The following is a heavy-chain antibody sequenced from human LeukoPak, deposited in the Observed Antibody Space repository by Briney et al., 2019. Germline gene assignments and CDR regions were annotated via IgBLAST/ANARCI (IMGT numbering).Heavy chain of an antibody. V-gene: IGHV1-18*01. CDR3: ARDVGGYYYDSSGYGFDY. D-gene: IGHD3-22*01. Sequence: EASVKVSCKASGYTFTSYGITWVRQAPGQGLEWMGWISTYNGNTNYAQNLQGRVTMTTDTSTSTAYMELRSLRSDDTAMYYCARDVGGYYYDSSGYGFDYWGQGTLVTVSS. CDR2: ISTYNGNT. CDR1: GYTFTSYG. J-gene: IGHJ4*02.